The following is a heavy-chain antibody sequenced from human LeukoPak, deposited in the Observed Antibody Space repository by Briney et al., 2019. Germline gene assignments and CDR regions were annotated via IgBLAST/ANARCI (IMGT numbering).Heavy chain of an antibody. Sequence: GGSLRLSCAASGFTFSTYTMYWVRHPPGKRLEWVSIIGSSGGGIHYADSVKGRFTISRDNSKNTLYLQMNSLRAEDTAVYYCARLLWPDAFDIWGQGTMVTVFS. CDR3: ARLLWPDAFDI. CDR1: GFTFSTYT. D-gene: IGHD3-10*01. CDR2: IGSSGGGI. V-gene: IGHV3-23*01. J-gene: IGHJ3*02.